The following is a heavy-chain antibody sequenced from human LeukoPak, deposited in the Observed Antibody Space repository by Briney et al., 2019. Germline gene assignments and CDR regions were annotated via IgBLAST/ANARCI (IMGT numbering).Heavy chain of an antibody. V-gene: IGHV4-59*01. CDR2: IHSSGST. CDR1: GGSINTYY. CDR3: ARDHYYMDV. Sequence: SETLSLTCTVSGGSINTYYWSWIRQVPGKGLEWIGYIHSSGSTNYNPSVKSRVTISVDTSKNQFYVKLSSVTAADTAVYCCARDHYYMDVWGKGTTVTVSS. J-gene: IGHJ6*03.